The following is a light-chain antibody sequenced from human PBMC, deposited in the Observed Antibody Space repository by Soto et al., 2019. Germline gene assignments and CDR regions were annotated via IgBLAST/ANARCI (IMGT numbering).Light chain of an antibody. CDR3: QQRSNWPRMYT. CDR2: DAS. V-gene: IGKV3-11*01. J-gene: IGKJ2*01. Sequence: EIVLTQSPAPLSLSPGERATLSCRASQSVSSYLAWYQQKPGQAPRLLIYDASNRATGIPDRFSGSGSGTDFTLTIRSLEPDDFAVYSCQQRSNWPRMYTFGQGTKLEIK. CDR1: QSVSSY.